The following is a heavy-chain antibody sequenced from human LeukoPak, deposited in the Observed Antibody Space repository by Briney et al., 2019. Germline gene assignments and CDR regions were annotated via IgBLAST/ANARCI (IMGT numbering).Heavy chain of an antibody. CDR3: ARVSYNYNMDD. CDR1: GGSISSSSYY. CDR2: IYHSGST. V-gene: IGHV4-39*07. J-gene: IGHJ6*03. Sequence: SETLSLTCTVSGGSISSSSYYWGWIRQPPGKGLEWIGTIYHSGSTYYNPSLKSRVTISVDTSKNQFSLRLSSVTAADTAVYYCARVSYNYNMDDWGKGTTVTVAS.